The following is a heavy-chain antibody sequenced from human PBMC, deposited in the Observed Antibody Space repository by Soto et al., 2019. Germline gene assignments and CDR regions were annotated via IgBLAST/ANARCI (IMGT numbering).Heavy chain of an antibody. D-gene: IGHD6-13*01. CDR2: IYYSGST. Sequence: SETLSLTCTVSGGSISSYYWSWIRQPPGKGLEWIGYIYYSGSTNYNPSLKSRVTISVDTSKNQFSLKLSSVTAADTAVYYCARLAAAAGFNFDYWGQGTLVTVSS. V-gene: IGHV4-59*08. J-gene: IGHJ4*02. CDR3: ARLAAAAGFNFDY. CDR1: GGSISSYY.